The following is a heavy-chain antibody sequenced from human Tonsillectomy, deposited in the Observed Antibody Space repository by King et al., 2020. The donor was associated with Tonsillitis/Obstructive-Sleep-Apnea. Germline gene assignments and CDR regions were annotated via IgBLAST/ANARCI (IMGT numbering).Heavy chain of an antibody. J-gene: IGHJ6*03. Sequence: VQLVESGGGVVQPGRSLRLSCAASGFTFSSYDMHWVRQATGKGLEWVAVISYDGSNKYYADSVRGRFTISRDNSKNTLYLQMNSLRAEDTAVYYCARGGYCSSTSCPAGYYYYYMDVWGTGTTVTVSS. CDR3: ARGGYCSSTSCPAGYYYYYMDV. V-gene: IGHV3-30*04. D-gene: IGHD2-2*01. CDR1: GFTFSSYD. CDR2: ISYDGSNK.